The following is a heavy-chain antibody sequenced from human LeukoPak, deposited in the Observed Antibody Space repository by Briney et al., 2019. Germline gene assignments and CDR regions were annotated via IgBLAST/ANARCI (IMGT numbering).Heavy chain of an antibody. CDR1: GGSISSYY. CDR3: ARQYRRSSKVFEY. CDR2: IYYSGST. D-gene: IGHD6-6*01. V-gene: IGHV4-59*07. J-gene: IGHJ4*02. Sequence: SDTLSLTCTVSGGSISSYYWIWIRQPPGKALEGIGYIYYSGSTNYNPSLKSRVIILVATSKKKFSLKLSSVPGADKAVYYCARQYRRSSKVFEYWGMGTLVTVSS.